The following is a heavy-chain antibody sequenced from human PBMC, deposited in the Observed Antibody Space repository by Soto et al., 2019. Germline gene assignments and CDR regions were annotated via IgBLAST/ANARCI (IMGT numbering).Heavy chain of an antibody. D-gene: IGHD3-22*01. CDR3: AKGRDNYNDHV. Sequence: EVQLLESGGGLVQAGGSLRLSCAASGFALSRYVMTWVRQTPGKGLEWVSHISGSGGDTYYADSVKGRFTISRDNSKNTLHLQMNSLRAEDTAVYYCAKGRDNYNDHVWGQGSTVTVSS. V-gene: IGHV3-23*01. CDR1: GFALSRYV. CDR2: ISGSGGDT. J-gene: IGHJ6*02.